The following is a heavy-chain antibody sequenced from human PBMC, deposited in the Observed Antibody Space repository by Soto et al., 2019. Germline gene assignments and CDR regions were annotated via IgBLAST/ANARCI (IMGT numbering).Heavy chain of an antibody. CDR1: GFTFSSYA. V-gene: IGHV3-30-3*01. CDR3: AILPKGLRFLEWLSALDMDV. CDR2: ISYDGSNK. D-gene: IGHD3-3*01. Sequence: PGGSLRLSCAASGFTFSSYAMHWVRQAPGKGLEWVAVISYDGSNKYYADSVKGRFTISRDNSKNTLYLQMNSLRAEDTAVYYCAILPKGLRFLEWLSALDMDVWGQASTVTVSS. J-gene: IGHJ6*02.